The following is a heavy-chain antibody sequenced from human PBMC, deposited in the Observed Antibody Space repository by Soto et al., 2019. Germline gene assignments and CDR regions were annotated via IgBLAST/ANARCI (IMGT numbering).Heavy chain of an antibody. V-gene: IGHV1-46*01. Sequence: QVQLVQSGAEVKKPGASVKVSCKASGYIFTNYYIHWVRQAPGQGLEWMAIINPLPTSGSTNYAQKFQGRVTVIRDTSTATVYMELSSLTSEDTAIYYCARDLTAAAYWGQGTLVTVSS. CDR2: INPLPTSGST. J-gene: IGHJ4*02. CDR1: GYIFTNYY. CDR3: ARDLTAAAY. D-gene: IGHD6-13*01.